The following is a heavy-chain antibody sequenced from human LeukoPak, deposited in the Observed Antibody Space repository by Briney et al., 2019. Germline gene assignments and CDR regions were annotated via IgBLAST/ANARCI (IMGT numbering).Heavy chain of an antibody. Sequence: GGSLRLSCAASGFTFDDYAMHWVRHAPGKGLEWVSLISWDGGSTYYADSVKGRFTISRDNSKNSLYLQMNSLRDEDTAVYYCAKGAKRVVGATTHWFDPWGQGTLVTVSS. J-gene: IGHJ5*02. D-gene: IGHD1-26*01. V-gene: IGHV3-43D*03. CDR2: ISWDGGST. CDR1: GFTFDDYA. CDR3: AKGAKRVVGATTHWFDP.